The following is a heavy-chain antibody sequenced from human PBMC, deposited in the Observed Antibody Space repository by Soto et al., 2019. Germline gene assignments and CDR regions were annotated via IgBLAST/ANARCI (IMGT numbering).Heavy chain of an antibody. CDR2: AYHRGTT. V-gene: IGHV4-31*03. D-gene: IGHD1-7*01. CDR1: GASIPSVGYS. CDR3: ARAVAGTTTGWFDP. J-gene: IGHJ5*02. Sequence: QVQLQESCPVLVKPSQTLSLTCTVSGASIPSVGYSWTWIRQHPGKGLEWIGYAYHRGTTYYNPSLKSRATISVDTSKNKFYLRLTSVTAAAAAIYYCARAVAGTTTGWFDPWGQGTLVTVSS.